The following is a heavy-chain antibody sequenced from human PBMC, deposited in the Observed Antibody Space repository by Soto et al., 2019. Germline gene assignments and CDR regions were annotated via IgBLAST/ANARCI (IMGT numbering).Heavy chain of an antibody. V-gene: IGHV3-23*01. D-gene: IGHD4-17*01. CDR3: AKGAVTTSGYFDY. J-gene: IGHJ4*02. CDR1: GFPFTSYA. Sequence: GGSLRLSCAASGFPFTSYAMSWVRQAPGKGLEWVSGISGSGGSTHYADSVKGRFTISRDNSKNTLYLQMNSLRAEATAVYYCAKGAVTTSGYFDYWGKGTLVTVSS. CDR2: ISGSGGST.